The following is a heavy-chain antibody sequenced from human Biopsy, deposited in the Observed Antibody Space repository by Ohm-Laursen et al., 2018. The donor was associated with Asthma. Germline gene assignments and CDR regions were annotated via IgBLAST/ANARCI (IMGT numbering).Heavy chain of an antibody. Sequence: GTLSLTCPVTGGSINNFYWSWFRQPPGKGLESIGHVYYSESTNYNPSRKSRVTISIDASKNQFSLKLTSVTAADTAVYYCARGVDRVTGLLDHFDSWGQGTLVTVSS. D-gene: IGHD2-21*02. CDR2: VYYSEST. CDR3: ARGVDRVTGLLDHFDS. CDR1: GGSINNFY. J-gene: IGHJ4*02. V-gene: IGHV4-59*01.